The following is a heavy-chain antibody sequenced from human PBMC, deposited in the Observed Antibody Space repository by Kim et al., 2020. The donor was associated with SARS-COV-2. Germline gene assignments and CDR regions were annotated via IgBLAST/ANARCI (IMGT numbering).Heavy chain of an antibody. D-gene: IGHD5-18*01. Sequence: ASVKVSCKASGYTFTGYYMHWVRQAPGQGLEWMGRINPNSGGTNYAQKFQGRVTMTRDTSISTAYMELSRLRSDDTAVYYCARRRGYSYGYYYGMDVWGQGTTVTVSS. CDR2: INPNSGGT. CDR1: GYTFTGYY. J-gene: IGHJ6*02. CDR3: ARRRGYSYGYYYGMDV. V-gene: IGHV1-2*06.